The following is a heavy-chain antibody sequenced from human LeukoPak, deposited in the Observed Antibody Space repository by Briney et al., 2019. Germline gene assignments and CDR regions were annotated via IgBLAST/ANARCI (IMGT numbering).Heavy chain of an antibody. CDR2: LSYDGRDK. CDR3: ARDSSGGYDFDY. CDR1: GFTFSSFG. D-gene: IGHD5-12*01. J-gene: IGHJ4*02. V-gene: IGHV3-30*03. Sequence: GGSLRLSCAASGFTFSSFGMHRVRQAPGKGLEWVAVLSYDGRDKHDADSVKGRFTISRDNAKNSLYLQMNSLRAEDTAVYYCARDSSGGYDFDYWGQGTLVTVSS.